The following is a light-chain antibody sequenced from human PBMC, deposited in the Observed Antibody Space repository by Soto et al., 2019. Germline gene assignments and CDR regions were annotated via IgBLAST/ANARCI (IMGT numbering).Light chain of an antibody. J-gene: IGKJ2*01. Sequence: DIQMTQSPSSLSAVVGDRVSITCRSSQGIATYLNWYQQKPGKAPRPFIYTASTLGSGVPSRFSGNGSVTDFTLTTSSVQPEDVSTYYCQHSVNTPPYTFGQGTKLEI. V-gene: IGKV1-39*01. CDR2: TAS. CDR1: QGIATY. CDR3: QHSVNTPPYT.